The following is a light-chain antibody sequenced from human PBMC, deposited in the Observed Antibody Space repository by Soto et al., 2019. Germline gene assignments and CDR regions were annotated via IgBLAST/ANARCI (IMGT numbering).Light chain of an antibody. J-gene: IGKJ1*01. CDR3: QHYGRSPPSWT. CDR2: DAS. CDR1: QSVSSNY. Sequence: EIVLTQSPGTLSLSPGERATLSCRASQSVSSNYLACYQQTPGQPPRLLISDASSRATGIPDRFSGSGSGTDFTLTISGLGPEDFAVYYCQHYGRSPPSWTFGQGTKVEIK. V-gene: IGKV3-20*01.